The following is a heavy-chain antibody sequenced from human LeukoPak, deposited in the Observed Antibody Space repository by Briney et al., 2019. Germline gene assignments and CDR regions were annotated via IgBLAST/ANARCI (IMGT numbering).Heavy chain of an antibody. CDR3: ARRSSTSCYAGCAFDI. J-gene: IGHJ3*02. CDR1: GGTFSSYA. D-gene: IGHD2-2*01. V-gene: IGHV1-69*04. CDR2: IIPILGIA. Sequence: ASVKVSCKASGGTFSSYAISWVRQAPGQGLEWMGRIIPILGIANYAQKFQGRVTITADKSTSTAYMELSSLRSEDTAVYYCARRSSTSCYAGCAFDIWGQGTMVTVSS.